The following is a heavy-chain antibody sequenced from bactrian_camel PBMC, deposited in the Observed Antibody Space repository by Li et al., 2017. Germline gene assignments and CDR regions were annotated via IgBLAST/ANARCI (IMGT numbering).Heavy chain of an antibody. J-gene: IGHJ4*01. CDR3: AADPPDYSGYGVDCGMNDEFKY. CDR2: IDTDGRT. Sequence: HVQLVESGGSSVQAGGSLRLFCAASGDTSRDYCMGWFRQPPGKRREWVAAIDTDGRTTYLDSVEGRFTVSRDSAKNTMYLEMNNLTPEDTAIYYCAADPPDYSGYGVDCGMNDEFKYWGQGTQVTVS. D-gene: IGHD4*01. V-gene: IGHV3S53*01. CDR1: GDTSRDYC.